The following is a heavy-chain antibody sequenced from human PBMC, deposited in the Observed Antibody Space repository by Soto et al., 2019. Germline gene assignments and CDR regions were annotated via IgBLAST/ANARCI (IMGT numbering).Heavy chain of an antibody. CDR2: ISGSGGST. CDR3: AKDRGYYDSSSYLDY. D-gene: IGHD3-22*01. V-gene: IGHV3-23*01. J-gene: IGHJ4*02. CDR1: GFTFSSYA. Sequence: GGSLRHSCAASGFTFSSYAMSWVRQAPGKGLEWVSAISGSGGSTYYADSVKGRFTISRDNSKNTLYLQMNSLRAEDTAVYYCAKDRGYYDSSSYLDYWGQGTLVTVSS.